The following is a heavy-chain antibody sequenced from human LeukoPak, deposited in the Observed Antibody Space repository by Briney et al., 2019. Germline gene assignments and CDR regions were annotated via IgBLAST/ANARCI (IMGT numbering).Heavy chain of an antibody. V-gene: IGHV3-23*01. J-gene: IGHJ4*02. CDR2: ISGSGGDT. D-gene: IGHD2-15*01. CDR3: TKAYCSGGSCYEPDY. CDR1: GFNFSNYA. Sequence: GGSLRLSCTASGFNFSNYAMTWVRQAPGKGLEWVSSISGSGGDTYYADSVKGRFTISRGNSKNTLYLQMNSLGGEDTAVYYCTKAYCSGGSCYEPDYWGQGTLVTVSS.